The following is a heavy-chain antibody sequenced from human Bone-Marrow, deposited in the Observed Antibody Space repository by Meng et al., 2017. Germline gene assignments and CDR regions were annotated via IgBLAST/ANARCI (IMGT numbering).Heavy chain of an antibody. Sequence: LSLTCAASGFAFSSSWMTWVRQAPGKGLEWVANIKEDGSGKYYVDSVKGRFTISRDNAKNSLYLQMNSLRAEDTAVYYCARGANVGYWGQGTLVTVSS. CDR1: GFAFSSSW. CDR2: IKEDGSGK. V-gene: IGHV3-7*04. J-gene: IGHJ4*02. CDR3: ARGANVGY. D-gene: IGHD4/OR15-4a*01.